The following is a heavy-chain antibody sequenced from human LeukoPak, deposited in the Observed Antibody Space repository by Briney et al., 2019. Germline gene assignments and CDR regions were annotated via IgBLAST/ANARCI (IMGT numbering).Heavy chain of an antibody. D-gene: IGHD3-3*01. CDR3: AREGDFWSGYPIDHYYYMDV. Sequence: GGSLRLSCSASGFTFSSYAMTWVRQAPGKGLEWVSTISGRGDLEFYTESVKGRFTVSRDHSKNTVHLQMDSLRAEDTAIYYRAREGDFWSGYPIDHYYYMDVWGKGTTVTVTS. V-gene: IGHV3-23*01. J-gene: IGHJ6*03. CDR1: GFTFSSYA. CDR2: ISGRGDLE.